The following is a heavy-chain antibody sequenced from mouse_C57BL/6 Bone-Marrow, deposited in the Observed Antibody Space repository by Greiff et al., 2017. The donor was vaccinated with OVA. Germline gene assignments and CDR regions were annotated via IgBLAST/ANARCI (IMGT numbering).Heavy chain of an antibody. CDR1: GYTFTDYN. J-gene: IGHJ1*03. CDR3: ASPAGTGYFDG. CDR2: INPNNGGT. Sequence: VQLQQSGPELVKPGASVKIPCKASGYTFTDYNMDWVKQSHGKSLEWIGDINPNNGGTIYNQKFKGKATLTVDKSSSTAYMELRSLTSEDTAVYYCASPAGTGYFDGWGTGTTVTVSS. D-gene: IGHD4-1*01. V-gene: IGHV1-18*01.